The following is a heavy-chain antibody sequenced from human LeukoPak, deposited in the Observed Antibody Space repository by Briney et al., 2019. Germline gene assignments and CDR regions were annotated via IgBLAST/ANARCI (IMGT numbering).Heavy chain of an antibody. CDR2: IWYDGSNK. V-gene: IGHV3-33*01. CDR1: GFTFSSYR. D-gene: IGHD3-3*01. J-gene: IGHJ4*02. Sequence: GGSLRLSCAASGFTFSSYRMHWVRQAPGKGLEWVAVIWYDGSNKYYADSVKGRFTISRDNSKNTLYLQMNSLRAEDTAVYYCARATPYYDFWSGYLEYWGQGTLVTVSS. CDR3: ARATPYYDFWSGYLEY.